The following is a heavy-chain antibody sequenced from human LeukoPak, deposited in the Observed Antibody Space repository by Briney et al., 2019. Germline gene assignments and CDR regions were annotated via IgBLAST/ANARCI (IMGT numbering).Heavy chain of an antibody. D-gene: IGHD3-22*01. Sequence: SETLSLICTVSGGPISSYYWSWIRQPAGKGLEWIGRIYTSGSTNYNPSLKSRVTMSVDTSKNQFSLKLSSVTAADTAVYYCARDRNYYDSSGSPLYFDCWGQGTLVTVSS. J-gene: IGHJ4*02. V-gene: IGHV4-4*07. CDR2: IYTSGST. CDR3: ARDRNYYDSSGSPLYFDC. CDR1: GGPISSYY.